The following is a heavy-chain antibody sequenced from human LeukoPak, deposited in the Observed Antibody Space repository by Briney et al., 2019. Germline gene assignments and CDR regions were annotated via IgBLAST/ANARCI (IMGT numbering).Heavy chain of an antibody. CDR3: ARAYFYDTSGYYYGY. Sequence: PGGSLRLXCAASGFTFNTYSMTWVRQAPGKGLEWVSSISGSGTYIYYADSVKGRFTISRDNAKYSLYLQMNGLRAEDTAVYYCARAYFYDTSGYYYGYWGQGTLVTVSS. CDR2: ISGSGTYI. D-gene: IGHD3-22*01. J-gene: IGHJ4*02. V-gene: IGHV3-21*01. CDR1: GFTFNTYS.